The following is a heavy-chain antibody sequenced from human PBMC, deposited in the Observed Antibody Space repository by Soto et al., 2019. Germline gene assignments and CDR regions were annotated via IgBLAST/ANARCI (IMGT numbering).Heavy chain of an antibody. J-gene: IGHJ6*02. CDR3: ARAWYYDSSGYYYYYGMDV. V-gene: IGHV4-39*07. Sequence: SETLSLTCTVSGCSISSSRFYWGWVRQPPGKGLEWIGCIYYSGSTYYNPSLKSRVTISVDTSKNQFSLKLSSVTAADTAVYYCARAWYYDSSGYYYYYGMDVWGQGTTVTVSS. CDR1: GCSISSSRFY. D-gene: IGHD3-22*01. CDR2: IYYSGST.